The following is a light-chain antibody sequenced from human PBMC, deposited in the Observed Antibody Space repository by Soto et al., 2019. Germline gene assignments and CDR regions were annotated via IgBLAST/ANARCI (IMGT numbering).Light chain of an antibody. Sequence: DIQMSQSPSSLSASVGDSVTITCRASETIIDYLNWYQQQPGEAPNLLIFSASSFHSGVPSRFRGSGSGAHFTLTISSLQPEDFATYFCQQSFSAPRTFAQGTKLQAK. CDR2: SAS. CDR1: ETIIDY. J-gene: IGKJ2*01. CDR3: QQSFSAPRT. V-gene: IGKV1-39*01.